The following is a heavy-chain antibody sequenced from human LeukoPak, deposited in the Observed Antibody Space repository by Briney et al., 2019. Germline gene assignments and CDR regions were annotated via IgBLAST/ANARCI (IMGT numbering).Heavy chain of an antibody. CDR3: ARGWDILIGYYRY. Sequence: ASVKVSCKASGGTFSSYAISWVRQAPGQGLEWMGRIIPIFGTANYAQKFQGRVTITTDESTSTAYMELSSLRSEDTAVYYCARGWDILIGYYRYWGQGTLVTVSS. J-gene: IGHJ4*02. D-gene: IGHD3-9*01. CDR1: GGTFSSYA. CDR2: IIPIFGTA. V-gene: IGHV1-69*05.